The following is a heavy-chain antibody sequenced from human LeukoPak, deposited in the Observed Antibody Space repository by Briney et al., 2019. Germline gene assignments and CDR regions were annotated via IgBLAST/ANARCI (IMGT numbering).Heavy chain of an antibody. V-gene: IGHV4-4*07. CDR3: ARAIWYGSGTTAFDY. CDR2: LYNCGSTSYNT. CDR1: GGPISSYY. J-gene: IGHJ4*02. Sequence: PSDPLSLTCTVSGGPISSYYWSWIRQPAGKGLEGIGRLYNCGSTSYNTNYNPPLSSRVTMSVDTSKNQFSLRLNSVTAADTAVYYCARAIWYGSGTTAFDYWGQGTLVTDSS. D-gene: IGHD3-10*01.